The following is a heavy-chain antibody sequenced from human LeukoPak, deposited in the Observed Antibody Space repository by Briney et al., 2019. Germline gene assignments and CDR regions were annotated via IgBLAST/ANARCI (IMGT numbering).Heavy chain of an antibody. CDR3: ARGREVVRTAMVLEWVYYYYYYMDV. Sequence: SQTLSLTCTVSGGSISSGDYYWSWIRQPPGKGLEWIGYIYYSGSTYYNPSLKSRVTISVDTSKTQFSLKLSSVTAADPAVYYCARGREVVRTAMVLEWVYYYYYYMDVWGKGTTVTVSS. CDR1: GGSISSGDYY. J-gene: IGHJ6*03. V-gene: IGHV4-30-4*08. CDR2: IYYSGST. D-gene: IGHD5-18*01.